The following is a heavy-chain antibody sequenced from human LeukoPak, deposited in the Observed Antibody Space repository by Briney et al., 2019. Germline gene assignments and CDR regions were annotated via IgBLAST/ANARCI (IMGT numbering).Heavy chain of an antibody. Sequence: GSLRLSCAASGFTFSSYAMSWVRQAPGKGLEWVSGFNGSGDRTYYADSVKGRFTISRDNSKNTLYLQMNDLRAGDTAVYYCARRGSYYPFDYWGQGTLVTVSS. CDR3: ARRGSYYPFDY. V-gene: IGHV3-23*01. CDR2: FNGSGDRT. CDR1: GFTFSSYA. D-gene: IGHD1-26*01. J-gene: IGHJ4*02.